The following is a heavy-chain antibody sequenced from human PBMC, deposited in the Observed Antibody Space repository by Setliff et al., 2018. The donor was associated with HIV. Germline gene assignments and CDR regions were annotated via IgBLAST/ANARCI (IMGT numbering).Heavy chain of an antibody. CDR1: GFTFSSYS. Sequence: PGGSLRLSCAASGFTFSSYSMNWVRQAPGKGLEWVASISSSGAHIFSADSLKGRFSISRDNGRNSLYLQMNSLRAEDTAVYYCAKSYDRSCTGASCYGADSWGQGTLVTVSS. CDR2: ISSSGAHI. D-gene: IGHD2-15*01. J-gene: IGHJ5*01. V-gene: IGHV3-21*06. CDR3: AKSYDRSCTGASCYGADS.